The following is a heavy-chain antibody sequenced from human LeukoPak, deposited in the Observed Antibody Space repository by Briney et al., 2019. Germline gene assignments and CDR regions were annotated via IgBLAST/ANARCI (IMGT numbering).Heavy chain of an antibody. CDR3: ARPAPFYYYYMDV. CDR2: IYYSGST. CDR1: SSTYA. J-gene: IGHJ6*03. Sequence: SSTYAMSWVRQPPGKGLEWIGSIYYSGSTYYNPSLKSRVTISVDTSKNQFSLKLSSVTAADTAVYYCARPAPFYYYYMDVWGKGTTVTVSS. V-gene: IGHV4-39*01.